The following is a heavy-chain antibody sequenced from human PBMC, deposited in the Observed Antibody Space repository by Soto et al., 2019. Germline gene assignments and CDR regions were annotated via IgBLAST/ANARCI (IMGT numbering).Heavy chain of an antibody. D-gene: IGHD6-13*01. Sequence: EVQLLESGGGLVQPGGSLRLSCAASGFTFSSYAMSWVRQAPGKGLEWVSAISGSGGSTYYADSVKGRFTISRDNSKNTLYLQMNSLRAEDTALYYCAKGPQLEYYYYYYMDVWGKGTTVTVSS. CDR3: AKGPQLEYYYYYYMDV. CDR1: GFTFSSYA. J-gene: IGHJ6*03. V-gene: IGHV3-23*01. CDR2: ISGSGGST.